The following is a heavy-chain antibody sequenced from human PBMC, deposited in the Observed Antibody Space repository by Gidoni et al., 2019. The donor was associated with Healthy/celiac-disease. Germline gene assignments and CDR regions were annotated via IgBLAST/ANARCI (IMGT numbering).Heavy chain of an antibody. D-gene: IGHD6-19*01. CDR3: ARVPRVAGTGGYFQH. CDR2: IIPILGTA. CDR1: GGTFSSYA. J-gene: IGHJ1*01. V-gene: IGHV1-69*01. Sequence: QVQLVQSGAEVKKPGPSVKVSCKASGGTFSSYANSWLRQAPGQGLEWMGGIIPILGTANYAQKFQGRVTITADESTSTAYMELSSLRSEDTAVYYCARVPRVAGTGGYFQHWGQGTLVTVSS.